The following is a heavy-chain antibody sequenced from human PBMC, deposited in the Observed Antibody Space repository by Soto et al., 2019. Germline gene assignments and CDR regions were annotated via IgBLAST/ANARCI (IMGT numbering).Heavy chain of an antibody. CDR3: ARTRAGDWPYYFDY. CDR2: IYYSGST. J-gene: IGHJ4*02. V-gene: IGHV4-39*07. CDR1: GDSISSRSYY. D-gene: IGHD3-16*01. Sequence: PSETLSLTCTVTGDSISSRSYYWGWIRQPPGKGLEWIGSIYYSGSTYNNPSPRSRVSMSIDTSKDQFSLKLSSVTAADTAVYYCARTRAGDWPYYFDYWGQGTLVTVSS.